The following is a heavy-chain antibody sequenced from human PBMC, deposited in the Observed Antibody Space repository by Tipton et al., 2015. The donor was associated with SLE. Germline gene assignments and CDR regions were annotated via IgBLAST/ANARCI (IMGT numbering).Heavy chain of an antibody. CDR1: GVSISSPDYY. Sequence: TLSLTCTVSGVSISSPDYYWGWIRQPPGRGLEWIATVYYNGATQYNPSLKSRVTISVDTSKNQFSLTLSSVTAADTALYYCARHSPTQSRTSKDAFDIWGQGTMLTVSS. CDR2: VYYNGAT. J-gene: IGHJ3*02. CDR3: ARHSPTQSRTSKDAFDI. D-gene: IGHD6-13*01. V-gene: IGHV4-39*01.